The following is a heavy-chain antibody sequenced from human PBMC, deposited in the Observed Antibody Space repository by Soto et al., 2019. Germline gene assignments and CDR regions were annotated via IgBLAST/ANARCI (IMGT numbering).Heavy chain of an antibody. CDR1: GFTFSSYA. V-gene: IGHV3-23*01. D-gene: IGHD3-16*01. Sequence: GSLRLSCAASGFTFSSYAMSWVRQAPGKGLEWVSAISGSGGSTYYADSVKGRFTISRDNSKNTLYLQMNSLRAEDTAVYYCVKDGYYDYIWGRPSRAFDIWGQGTMVTVSS. CDR2: ISGSGGST. J-gene: IGHJ3*02. CDR3: VKDGYYDYIWGRPSRAFDI.